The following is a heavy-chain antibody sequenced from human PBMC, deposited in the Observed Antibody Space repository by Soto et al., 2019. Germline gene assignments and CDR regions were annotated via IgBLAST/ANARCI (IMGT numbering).Heavy chain of an antibody. CDR3: ARLPRRYSYSYFDL. CDR1: GGSISSSNW. J-gene: IGHJ2*01. D-gene: IGHD5-18*01. CDR2: IYHSGST. Sequence: SETLSLTCAVSGGSISSSNWWSLVLQPPGKGLEWIGEIYHSGSTNYNPSLKSRVTISVDKSKNQFSLKLSSVTAADTAVYYCARLPRRYSYSYFDLWGRGTLVT. V-gene: IGHV4-4*02.